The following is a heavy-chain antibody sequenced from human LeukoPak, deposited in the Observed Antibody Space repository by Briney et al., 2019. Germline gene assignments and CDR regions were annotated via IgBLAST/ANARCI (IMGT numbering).Heavy chain of an antibody. J-gene: IGHJ6*02. CDR2: INWNADST. D-gene: IGHD3-9*01. Sequence: PGGSLRLSCAASGFKFSDYGMSWVRQAPGKGLEWVSGINWNADSTGYADSVKGRFTISKDSAKNSLFLQMNSLRAEDTAMYYCARAILSDPKYYGMDVWGQGTTVTDSS. CDR1: GFKFSDYG. CDR3: ARAILSDPKYYGMDV. V-gene: IGHV3-20*04.